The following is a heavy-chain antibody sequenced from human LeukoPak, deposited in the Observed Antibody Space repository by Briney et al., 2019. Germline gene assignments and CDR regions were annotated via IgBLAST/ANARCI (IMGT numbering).Heavy chain of an antibody. J-gene: IGHJ4*02. Sequence: GGSLRLSCAASGFTFSNYGMHWVRQAPGKGLEWVAVISYDGSNKYYADSVKGRFTISRDNSKNTLYLQMNSLRAEDTAVYFCARGRVVVAAPIDYWGQGTLVTVSS. CDR1: GFTFSNYG. D-gene: IGHD2-15*01. CDR3: ARGRVVVAAPIDY. V-gene: IGHV3-30*03. CDR2: ISYDGSNK.